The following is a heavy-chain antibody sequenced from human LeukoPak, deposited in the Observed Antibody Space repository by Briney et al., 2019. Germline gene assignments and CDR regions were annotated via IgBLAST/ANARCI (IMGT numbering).Heavy chain of an antibody. D-gene: IGHD6-13*01. V-gene: IGHV3-7*01. CDR1: GFTFSSYE. J-gene: IGHJ4*02. CDR3: AILPGIAAAGDFDY. Sequence: GGSLRLSCAASGFTFSSYEMNWVRQAPGKGLEWVANIKQDGSEKYYVDSVKGRFTISRDNAKNSLYLQMNSLRAEDTAVYYCAILPGIAAAGDFDYWGQGTLVTVSS. CDR2: IKQDGSEK.